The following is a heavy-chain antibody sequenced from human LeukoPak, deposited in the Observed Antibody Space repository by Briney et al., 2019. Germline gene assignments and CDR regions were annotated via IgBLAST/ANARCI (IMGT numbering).Heavy chain of an antibody. CDR3: AKDLGGSYFGDPLGYGMDV. J-gene: IGHJ6*02. D-gene: IGHD1-26*01. Sequence: GGSLRLSCVASGFTFSSYAMSWVRQAPGKGLEWVAVISYDGSNKYYADSVKGRFTISRDNSKNTLYLQMNSLRAEDTAVYYCAKDLGGSYFGDPLGYGMDVWGQGTTVTVSS. CDR2: ISYDGSNK. CDR1: GFTFSSYA. V-gene: IGHV3-30*18.